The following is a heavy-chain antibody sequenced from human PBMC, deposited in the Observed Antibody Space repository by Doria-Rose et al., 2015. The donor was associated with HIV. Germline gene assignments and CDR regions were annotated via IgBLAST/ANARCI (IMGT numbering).Heavy chain of an antibody. J-gene: IGHJ4*02. V-gene: IGHV2-26*01. CDR1: GVSLSSPGMG. CDR2: ILSDDER. D-gene: IGHD6-13*01. Sequence: QDSGPVLVKPTETLTLTCTVSGVSLSSPGMGVSWIRQPPGKALEWLANILSDDERSYKPQLMSRLTISRGTAKSQVVLTMTDMDPVDTATYYCARIKSSRLYQKYYFDFWGQGTLVIVSA. CDR3: ARIKSSRLYQKYYFDF.